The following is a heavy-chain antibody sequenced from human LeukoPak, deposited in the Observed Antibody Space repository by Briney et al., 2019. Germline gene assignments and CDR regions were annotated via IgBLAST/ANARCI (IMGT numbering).Heavy chain of an antibody. CDR3: AKVRRITMIVVGAFDY. Sequence: QAGGSLRLSCAASGFTFSSYAMSWVRQAPGKGLEWVSAISGSGGSTYYADSVKGRFTTSRDNSKTTLYLQMNSLRAEDTAVYYCAKVRRITMIVVGAFDYWGQGTLVTVSS. CDR1: GFTFSSYA. J-gene: IGHJ4*02. V-gene: IGHV3-23*01. D-gene: IGHD3-22*01. CDR2: ISGSGGST.